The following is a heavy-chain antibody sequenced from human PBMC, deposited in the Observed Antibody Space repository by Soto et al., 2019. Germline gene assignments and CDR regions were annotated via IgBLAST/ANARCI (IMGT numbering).Heavy chain of an antibody. J-gene: IGHJ4*02. CDR3: AREVLGVAGTTFDY. V-gene: IGHV1-69*13. CDR1: GGTFSSYA. D-gene: IGHD6-19*01. CDR2: IIPIFGTA. Sequence: ASVKVSCKASGGTFSSYAISWVRQAPGQGLEWMGGIIPIFGTANYAQKFQGRVTIIADESTSTAYMELSSLRSEDTAVYYCAREVLGVAGTTFDYWGQGTLVTVSS.